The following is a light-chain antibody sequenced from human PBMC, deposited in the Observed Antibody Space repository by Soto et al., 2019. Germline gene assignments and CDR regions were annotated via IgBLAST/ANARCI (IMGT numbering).Light chain of an antibody. CDR1: QSLSTSY. CDR3: QQYGSSPT. CDR2: AAS. Sequence: EIVLMQSPGTLSLFPGERATLSCRASQSLSTSYLAWYRLKPGQAPRLLIYAASSRASGIPDRFSGSGSGTDFTLTISRLEPEDFAVYYCQQYGSSPTFGQGTRLEIK. V-gene: IGKV3-20*01. J-gene: IGKJ5*01.